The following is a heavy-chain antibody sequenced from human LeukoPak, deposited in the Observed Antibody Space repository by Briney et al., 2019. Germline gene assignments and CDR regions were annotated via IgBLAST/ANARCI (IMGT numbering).Heavy chain of an antibody. CDR3: ARVSGSYVSWFDP. J-gene: IGHJ5*02. Sequence: WASVKVSCKASGGTFSSYATSWVRQAPGQGLEWMGGIIPIFGTANYAQKFQGRVTITTDESTSTAYMELSSLRSEDTAVYYCARVSGSYVSWFDPWGQGTLVTVSS. CDR1: GGTFSSYA. V-gene: IGHV1-69*05. CDR2: IIPIFGTA. D-gene: IGHD1-26*01.